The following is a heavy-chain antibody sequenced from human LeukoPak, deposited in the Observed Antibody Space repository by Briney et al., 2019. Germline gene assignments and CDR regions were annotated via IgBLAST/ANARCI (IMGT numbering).Heavy chain of an antibody. CDR2: IIPIFGTA. J-gene: IGHJ4*02. CDR3: ARGRWLQPWGYFDY. V-gene: IGHV1-69*05. D-gene: IGHD5-24*01. Sequence: GASVKVPCKASGGTFSSYAISWVRQAPGQGLEWMGGIIPIFGTANYAQKFQGRVTITTDESTSTAYMELSSLRSEDTAVYYCARGRWLQPWGYFDYWGQGTLVTVSS. CDR1: GGTFSSYA.